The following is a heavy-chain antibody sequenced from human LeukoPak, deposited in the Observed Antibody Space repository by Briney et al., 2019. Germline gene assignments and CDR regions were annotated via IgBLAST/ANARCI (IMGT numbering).Heavy chain of an antibody. D-gene: IGHD3-10*01. CDR1: GYTFTSYD. Sequence: ASVKVSCKASGYTFTSYDINWVRQATGQGLEWMGWMNPNSGNTGYAQKFQGRVTMTRNTSISTAYMELSSLRSEDTAAYYCARVGYGSGSYYNVVGYYYYYYMDVWGKGTTVTVSS. CDR2: MNPNSGNT. V-gene: IGHV1-8*01. J-gene: IGHJ6*03. CDR3: ARVGYGSGSYYNVVGYYYYYYMDV.